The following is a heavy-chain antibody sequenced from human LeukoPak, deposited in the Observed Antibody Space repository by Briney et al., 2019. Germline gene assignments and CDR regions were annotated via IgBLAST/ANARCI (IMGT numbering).Heavy chain of an antibody. V-gene: IGHV4-39*01. Sequence: SETLSLTCTVSGGSISSSDYYWGWIRQPPGKGLEWIGTIYYSGSTYYNPSLKSRLTISVGTSKNQFSLKLSSVTAADTAVYYCARHLMVGSTASDYRGQGTLVTVSS. D-gene: IGHD1-26*01. J-gene: IGHJ4*02. CDR2: IYYSGST. CDR3: ARHLMVGSTASDY. CDR1: GGSISSSDYY.